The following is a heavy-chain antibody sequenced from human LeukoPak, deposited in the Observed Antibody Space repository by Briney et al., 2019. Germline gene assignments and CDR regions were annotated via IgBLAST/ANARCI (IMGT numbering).Heavy chain of an antibody. CDR3: ARDYYTKMGRDYYYYMDV. Sequence: SQTLSLTCTVSGGSISSGSYYWSWIRQPAGKGLEWIGRIYTSGSTNYNPSLKSRVTISVDTSKNQFPLKLSSVTAADTAVYYCARDYYTKMGRDYYYYMDVWGKGTTVTVSS. D-gene: IGHD3-22*01. V-gene: IGHV4-61*02. CDR2: IYTSGST. CDR1: GGSISSGSYY. J-gene: IGHJ6*03.